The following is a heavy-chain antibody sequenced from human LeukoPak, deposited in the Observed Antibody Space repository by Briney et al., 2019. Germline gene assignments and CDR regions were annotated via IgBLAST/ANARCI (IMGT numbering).Heavy chain of an antibody. CDR2: IYHSGST. Sequence: PSETLSLTCAVSGCYISSGGYSWSWIRQPPGKGLEWIGYIYHSGSTYYNPSLKSRVTISVDRSKNQFSLKLSSVTAADTAVYYCARGEQLWNFDYWGQGTLVTVSS. J-gene: IGHJ4*02. CDR3: ARGEQLWNFDY. V-gene: IGHV4-30-2*01. D-gene: IGHD5-18*01. CDR1: GCYISSGGYS.